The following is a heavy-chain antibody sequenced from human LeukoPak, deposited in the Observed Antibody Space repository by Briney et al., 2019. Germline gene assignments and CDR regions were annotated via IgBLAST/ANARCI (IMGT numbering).Heavy chain of an antibody. D-gene: IGHD3-3*01. CDR3: VRTAGIFWSGAYYFDS. J-gene: IGHJ4*02. CDR1: GDTFTSYD. Sequence: ASVKVSCKASGDTFTSYDVNWVRQATGQGLEWMGWMNPNSGNTGYAQKFQGRVTMTRNTSINTAYMEVSSLRSEDTAVYYCVRTAGIFWSGAYYFDSWGQGTLVTVSP. CDR2: MNPNSGNT. V-gene: IGHV1-8*01.